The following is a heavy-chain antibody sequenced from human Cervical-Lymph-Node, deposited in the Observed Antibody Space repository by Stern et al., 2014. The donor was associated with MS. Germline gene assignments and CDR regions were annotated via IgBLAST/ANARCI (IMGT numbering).Heavy chain of an antibody. CDR1: GFTFSSNG. V-gene: IGHV3-30*18. J-gene: IGHJ5*02. CDR2: ISYDEVAK. D-gene: IGHD6-19*01. Sequence: QVQLVQSGGGVVQPGTSLRLSCAASGFTFSSNGMHWVRQAPGKGVEWVAMISYDEVAKYYAYSVRGRFTISRDTSENTLFLQMNSLRAEDTAVYYCAKDLFNSGWYNYFDPWGQGTLVIVSS. CDR3: AKDLFNSGWYNYFDP.